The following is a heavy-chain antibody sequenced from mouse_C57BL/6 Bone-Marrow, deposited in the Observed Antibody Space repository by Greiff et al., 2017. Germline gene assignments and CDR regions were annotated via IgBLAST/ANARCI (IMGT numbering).Heavy chain of an antibody. CDR3: AKNEGYYGSSRYFDV. V-gene: IGHV2-5*01. Sequence: QVQLKESGPGLVQPSQSLSITCTVSGFSLTSYGVHWVRQSPGKGLEWLGVIWRGGSTDYNAAFMSRLSITKDNSKSQVFFKMNSLQADDTAIYYCAKNEGYYGSSRYFDVWGTGTTVTVSS. CDR2: IWRGGST. D-gene: IGHD1-1*01. J-gene: IGHJ1*03. CDR1: GFSLTSYG.